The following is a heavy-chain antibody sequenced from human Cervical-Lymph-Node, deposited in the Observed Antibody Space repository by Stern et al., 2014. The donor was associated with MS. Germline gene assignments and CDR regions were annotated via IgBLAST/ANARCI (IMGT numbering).Heavy chain of an antibody. CDR3: AGLNSAYYYGMDV. CDR2: IIPIFGTP. Sequence: VQLVESGAEVKKPGSSVKGSCKASGGTFSSYGISWVRQAPGQGLEGMGGIIPIFGTPNYAQKFQGRVTITADESTSTAYMELSSLRSEDTAVYSCAGLNSAYYYGMDVWGQGTTVTVSS. J-gene: IGHJ6*02. V-gene: IGHV1-69*01. D-gene: IGHD1-1*01. CDR1: GGTFSSYG.